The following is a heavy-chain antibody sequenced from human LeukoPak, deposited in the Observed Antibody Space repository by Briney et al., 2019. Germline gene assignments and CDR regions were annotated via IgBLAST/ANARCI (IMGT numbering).Heavy chain of an antibody. CDR3: ARGRYGDYSFDY. CDR2: IIPILGIA. D-gene: IGHD4-17*01. V-gene: IGHV1-69*04. Sequence: SVKVSCKASGGTFTSYAISWVRQAPGQGLEWMGRIIPILGIANYAQKFQGRVTITADKSTSTAYMELSSLRSEDTAVYYCARGRYGDYSFDYWGQGTLVTVSS. CDR1: GGTFTSYA. J-gene: IGHJ4*02.